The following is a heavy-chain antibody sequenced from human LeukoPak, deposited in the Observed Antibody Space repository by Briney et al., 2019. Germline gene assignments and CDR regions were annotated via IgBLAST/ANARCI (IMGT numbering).Heavy chain of an antibody. J-gene: IGHJ5*02. CDR2: TYYTSKWTG. D-gene: IGHD4-23*01. Sequence: SQTLSLTCAISGDSVSSGSSSWHWIRQSPSRGLEWLGRTYYTSKWTGDSALSVRSRIAITPDTSKNQFTLQLNSVTGDDTAVYYCVRRAKGNSYFDPWGQEPWSSSP. CDR3: VRRAKGNSYFDP. CDR1: GDSVSSGSSS. V-gene: IGHV6-1*01.